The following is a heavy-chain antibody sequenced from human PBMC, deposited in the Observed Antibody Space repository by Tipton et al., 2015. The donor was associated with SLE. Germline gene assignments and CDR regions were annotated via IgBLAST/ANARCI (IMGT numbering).Heavy chain of an antibody. D-gene: IGHD3-9*01. CDR3: ARRPSGFTIPGAWLEP. V-gene: IGHV5-51*03. J-gene: IGHJ5*02. Sequence: VQLVQSGAEVKKPGESLKISCKGSGYSFTTYWIGWVRQMPGKGLEWMGNIYPGDSDTRYSPSFQGQVTISADKSISTAYLQWSSLKASDTAMYYCARRPSGFTIPGAWLEPWGQGTLVTVSS. CDR1: GYSFTTYW. CDR2: IYPGDSDT.